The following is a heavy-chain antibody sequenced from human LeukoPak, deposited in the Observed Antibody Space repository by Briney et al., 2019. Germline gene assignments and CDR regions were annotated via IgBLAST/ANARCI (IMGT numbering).Heavy chain of an antibody. D-gene: IGHD5-24*01. CDR1: GFTFGNYW. CDR2: INSDGRSA. CDR3: VRDVWGDRDGFFDL. V-gene: IGHV3-74*01. Sequence: GGSLRLSCAGSGFTFGNYWMHWVRQAPGKGLVWVSRINSDGRSASYAEPVTGRFTMSRDNAKNTLSLQMNSLRAEDTAVYYCVRDVWGDRDGFFDLWGQGTLVTVSS. J-gene: IGHJ4*02.